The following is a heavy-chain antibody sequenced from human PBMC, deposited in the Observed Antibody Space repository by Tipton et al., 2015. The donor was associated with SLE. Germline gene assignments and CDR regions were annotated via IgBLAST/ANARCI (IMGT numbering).Heavy chain of an antibody. V-gene: IGHV4-31*03. Sequence: TLSLTCTVSGGSISSGGYYWSWIRQSTGVGLEWIGYIYDTGNNYYNPSLRSRVTISVDTSKNQFSLNRSSVTAADTAVYYLARVVVYYDTSGLYEVGKNWFDPWGQGTLVPVSS. J-gene: IGHJ5*02. CDR2: IYDTGNN. CDR1: GGSISSGGYY. CDR3: ARVVVYYDTSGLYEVGKNWFDP. D-gene: IGHD3-22*01.